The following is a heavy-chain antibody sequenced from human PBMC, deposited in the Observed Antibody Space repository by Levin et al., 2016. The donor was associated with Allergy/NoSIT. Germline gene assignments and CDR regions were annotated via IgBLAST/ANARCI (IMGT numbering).Heavy chain of an antibody. CDR3: ARHSDYYSVSETHTVYGLDV. J-gene: IGHJ6*02. Sequence: GESLKISCRAFGYGFANYWIAWVRQMSGKGPEWMGMTYPGDSKTRYSPSFEGQVTISADKSINTVYLQWNTLLASDTATYFCARHSDYYSVSETHTVYGLDVWGQGTTVTVSS. V-gene: IGHV5-51*01. D-gene: IGHD3-10*01. CDR2: TYPGDSKT. CDR1: GYGFANYW.